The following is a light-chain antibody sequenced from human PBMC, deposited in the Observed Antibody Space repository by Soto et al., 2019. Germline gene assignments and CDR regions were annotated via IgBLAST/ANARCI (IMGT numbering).Light chain of an antibody. V-gene: IGKV3-15*01. CDR3: QQYYTWPLT. Sequence: EILMTQSPATLSVSPGEGVTLSCRAGQSVRSNLAWYQQKPGQAPRLLIYGASTRATGIPVRFSGSGSGTEFTLTISSLQSEDFAVYYCQQYYTWPLTFGQGTRLEIK. CDR1: QSVRSN. CDR2: GAS. J-gene: IGKJ5*01.